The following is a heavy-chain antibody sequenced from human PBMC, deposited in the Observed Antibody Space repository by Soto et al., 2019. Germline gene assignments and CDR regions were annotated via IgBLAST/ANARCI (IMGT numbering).Heavy chain of an antibody. CDR2: VSYDGKNI. V-gene: IGHV3-30*03. D-gene: IGHD3-10*01. CDR1: GFSLDSYA. Sequence: VESGGGVVQPGRSLTLSCAASGFSLDSYAMHWVRQAPGKGHEWMAVVSYDGKNIYYADSVKGRFTISKDDPKNTLYLRMGSLTAEDTATYYCARDYGALPCDRIQHWGRGTLVTVSS. CDR3: ARDYGALPCDRIQH. J-gene: IGHJ1*01.